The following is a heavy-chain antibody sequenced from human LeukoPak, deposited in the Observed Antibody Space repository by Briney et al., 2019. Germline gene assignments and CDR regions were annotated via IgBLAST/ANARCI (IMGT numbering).Heavy chain of an antibody. J-gene: IGHJ4*02. CDR3: ARGGGRHVEY. CDR2: IKEDGSEK. V-gene: IGHV3-7*05. CDR1: GFTSISNW. D-gene: IGHD2/OR15-2a*01. Sequence: PGASLRPSCAAAGFTSISNWMSWGRQAPGKGLEGVANIKEDGSEKNYVDSVKGRFTISRDNAKNSLYLQMNSLRAEDTAVYYCARGGGRHVEYWGQGNLVTVSS.